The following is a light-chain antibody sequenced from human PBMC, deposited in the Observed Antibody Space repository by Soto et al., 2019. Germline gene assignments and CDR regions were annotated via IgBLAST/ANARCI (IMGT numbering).Light chain of an antibody. CDR3: AAWDNSLNAVV. V-gene: IGLV1-44*01. CDR2: SNN. Sequence: QSVLTQPPSASGTPGQWVTISCSGSSSNIGRNTVNWYQQLPGTAPKVLIYSNNQRPSGVPARLSGSKSGTSASLAISGLQSEDEADYYCAAWDNSLNAVVFGGGTKLTVL. CDR1: SSNIGRNT. J-gene: IGLJ2*01.